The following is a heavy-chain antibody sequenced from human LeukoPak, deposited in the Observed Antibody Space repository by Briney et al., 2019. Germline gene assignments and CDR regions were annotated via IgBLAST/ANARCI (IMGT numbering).Heavy chain of an antibody. Sequence: GWSLRLSCAASGFTFSSYVMSWLRQAPGKGLEWVSAISGSGGSTYYADSVKGRFTISRDNSKNTLYLQMNSLRAEDTAVYYCAKARAGMYSSGWYSDAFDIWGQGTMVTVSS. CDR1: GFTFSSYV. D-gene: IGHD6-19*01. V-gene: IGHV3-23*01. J-gene: IGHJ3*02. CDR2: ISGSGGST. CDR3: AKARAGMYSSGWYSDAFDI.